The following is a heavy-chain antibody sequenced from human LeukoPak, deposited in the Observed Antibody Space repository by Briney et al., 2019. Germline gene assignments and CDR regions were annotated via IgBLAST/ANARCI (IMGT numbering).Heavy chain of an antibody. V-gene: IGHV1-69*06. Sequence: ASVKVSCKASGGTFSSYAISWVRQAPGQGREWMGGIIPIFGTANYAQKFQGRVTITADKSTSTAYMELSSLRSEDTAVYYCARTYYYGSGSNRYYFDYWGQGTLVTVSS. CDR2: IIPIFGTA. J-gene: IGHJ4*02. CDR1: GGTFSSYA. CDR3: ARTYYYGSGSNRYYFDY. D-gene: IGHD3-10*01.